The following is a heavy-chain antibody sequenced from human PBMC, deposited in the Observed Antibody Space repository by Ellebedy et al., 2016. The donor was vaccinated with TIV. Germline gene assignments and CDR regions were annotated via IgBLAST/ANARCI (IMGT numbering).Heavy chain of an antibody. D-gene: IGHD4-23*01. CDR3: ARDPVGVGPAFDV. CDR2: TKQDGSET. J-gene: IGHJ3*01. Sequence: PGGSLRLSCAASGFTLSNYGMHWVRLAPGKGLAWVANTKQDGSETRYVDSVRGRFTISRDNSNNALFLQMNNQRAEDTAMYFCARDPVGVGPAFDVWGQGTMVTVSS. V-gene: IGHV3-7*01. CDR1: GFTLSNYG.